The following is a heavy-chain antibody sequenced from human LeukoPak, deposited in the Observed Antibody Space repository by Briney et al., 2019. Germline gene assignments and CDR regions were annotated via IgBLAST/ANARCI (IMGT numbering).Heavy chain of an antibody. D-gene: IGHD6-19*01. J-gene: IGHJ3*02. V-gene: IGHV3-66*03. CDR1: GFTVSSNY. CDR2: IYSCGST. Sequence: PGGSLRLSCAASGFTVSSNYMSWVRQAPGKGLEWVSVIYSCGSTYYADSVKGRFTISRDNSKNTLYLQMNSLRAEDTAVYYCARVPGYSSGGAFDIWGQGTMVTVSS. CDR3: ARVPGYSSGGAFDI.